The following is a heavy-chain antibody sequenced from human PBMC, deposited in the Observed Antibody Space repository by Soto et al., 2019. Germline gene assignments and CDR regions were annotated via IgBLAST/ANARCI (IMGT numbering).Heavy chain of an antibody. J-gene: IGHJ4*02. D-gene: IGHD2-15*01. CDR2: ISSSGNII. CDR3: ARGCSGSCWFEY. Sequence: PEASLRLSCAASGFTFSRCSMDWVRQAPGKGLEWLSYISSSGNIITYGDSVKGRITVSRDNAKNSLYLQLNSLRVEDTAVYSCARGCSGSCWFEYWGQGT. V-gene: IGHV3-48*01. CDR1: GFTFSRCS.